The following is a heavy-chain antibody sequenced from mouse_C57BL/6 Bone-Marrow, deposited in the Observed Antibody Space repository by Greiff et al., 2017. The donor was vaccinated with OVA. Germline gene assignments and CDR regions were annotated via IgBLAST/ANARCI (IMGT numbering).Heavy chain of an antibody. CDR1: GYTFTSYG. CDR3: ARSGITFDV. D-gene: IGHD1-1*01. Sequence: QVQLQQSGAELARPGASVKLSCKASGYTFTSYGISWVKQRTGQGLEWIGEIYPGSGNTYYNEKFKGKATLTADKSSSTAYMELRILTSEDSAVYFCARSGITFDVWGTGTTVTVSS. J-gene: IGHJ1*03. V-gene: IGHV1-81*01. CDR2: IYPGSGNT.